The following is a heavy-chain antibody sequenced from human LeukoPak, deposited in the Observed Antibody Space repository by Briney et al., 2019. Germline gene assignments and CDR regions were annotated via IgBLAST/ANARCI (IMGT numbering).Heavy chain of an antibody. CDR3: ARGITMVRGVAYNWFDP. CDR1: GYTFTGYY. D-gene: IGHD3-10*01. V-gene: IGHV1-2*02. J-gene: IGHJ5*02. CDR2: INPNSGGT. Sequence: ASVKVSCKASGYTFTGYYMHWVRQAPGQGLEWMGWINPNSGGTNYAQKFRGRVTMTRDTSITTAYMELSRLRSDDTAVYYCARGITMVRGVAYNWFDPWGQGTLVTVSS.